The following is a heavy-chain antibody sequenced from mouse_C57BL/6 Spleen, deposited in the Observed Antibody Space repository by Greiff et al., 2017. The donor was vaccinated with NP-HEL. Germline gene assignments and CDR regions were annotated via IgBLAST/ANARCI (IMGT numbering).Heavy chain of an antibody. CDR2: IYPYNGVS. CDR3: ARPDYEGGGYYAMDY. D-gene: IGHD2-4*01. J-gene: IGHJ4*01. CDR1: GYSFTGYY. V-gene: IGHV1-31*01. Sequence: EVQLQESGPELVKPGASVKISCKASGYSFTGYYMHWVKQSHGNILDWIGYIYPYNGVSSYNQKFKGKATLTVDKSSSTAYMELRSLTSEDSAVYYCARPDYEGGGYYAMDYWGQGTSVTVSS.